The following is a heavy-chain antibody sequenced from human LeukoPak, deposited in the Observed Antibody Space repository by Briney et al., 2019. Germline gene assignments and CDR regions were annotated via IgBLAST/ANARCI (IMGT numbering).Heavy chain of an antibody. CDR3: TREPEVYVTWYFDL. D-gene: IGHD2-8*01. CDR1: GFTLSSHD. J-gene: IGHJ2*01. V-gene: IGHV3-13*01. Sequence: GGSLRLSCAASGFTLSSHDVHWVRQVPGKGLEWISAINVAGNTYYSDSVKGRFTVSRDNAKNSVHLQMTSLRAGDTAVYHCTREPEVYVTWYFDLWGRGTQVTVSS. CDR2: INVAGNT.